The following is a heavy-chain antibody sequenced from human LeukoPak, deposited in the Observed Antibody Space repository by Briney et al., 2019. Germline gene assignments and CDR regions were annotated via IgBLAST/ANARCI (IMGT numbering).Heavy chain of an antibody. CDR3: ARDLMIAEVHY. CDR2: ISSSGSTI. Sequence: GGSLRLSCAASGFTFSDYYMSWIRQAPGKGLEWVSYISSSGSTIYYADSVKGRFTTSRDNAKNSLYLQMNSLRAEDTAVYYCARDLMIAEVHYWGQGTLVTVSS. J-gene: IGHJ4*02. CDR1: GFTFSDYY. V-gene: IGHV3-11*01. D-gene: IGHD3-22*01.